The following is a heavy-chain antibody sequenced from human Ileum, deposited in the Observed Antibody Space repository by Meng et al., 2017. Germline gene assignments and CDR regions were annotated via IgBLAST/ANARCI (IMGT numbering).Heavy chain of an antibody. D-gene: IGHD7-27*01. Sequence: QLQLQESGPGLVKPSETLSLTCTVSGGSISSSSHCCDWIRQPPGKGLEWIGCICYSGNTYYNPSLKSRVSMSVDTSKKQISLKLNSVTAADTAVYYCARRTGEVDLLDYWGQGTLVTVSS. CDR3: ARRTGEVDLLDY. V-gene: IGHV4-39*01. CDR1: GGSISSSSHC. CDR2: ICYSGNT. J-gene: IGHJ4*02.